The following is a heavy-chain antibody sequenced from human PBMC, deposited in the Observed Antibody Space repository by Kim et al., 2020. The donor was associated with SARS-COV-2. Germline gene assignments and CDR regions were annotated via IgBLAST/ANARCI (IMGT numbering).Heavy chain of an antibody. Sequence: GGSLRLSCAASGFTFSSYAMHWVRQAPGKGLEWVAVISYDGSNKYYADSVKGRFTISRDNSKNTLYLQMNSLRAEDTAVYYCARERVVVTAITGPYYYGMDVWGQGTTVTVSS. J-gene: IGHJ6*02. CDR3: ARERVVVTAITGPYYYGMDV. D-gene: IGHD2-21*02. CDR2: ISYDGSNK. V-gene: IGHV3-30-3*01. CDR1: GFTFSSYA.